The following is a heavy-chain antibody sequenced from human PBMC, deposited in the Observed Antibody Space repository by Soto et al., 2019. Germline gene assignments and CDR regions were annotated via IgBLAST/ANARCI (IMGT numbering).Heavy chain of an antibody. CDR1: GFTLSSYT. CDR3: AKAGYSSGYQP. Sequence: GGSLRLSCAASGFTLSSYTMSWVRQAPGKGLEWVSSITSSGSNTLYADSVKGRFTISRDTSKNTLYLQLNSLRAEDTALYYCAKAGYSSGYQPWGQGTQVTVSS. CDR2: ITSSGSNT. V-gene: IGHV3-23*01. J-gene: IGHJ5*02. D-gene: IGHD3-22*01.